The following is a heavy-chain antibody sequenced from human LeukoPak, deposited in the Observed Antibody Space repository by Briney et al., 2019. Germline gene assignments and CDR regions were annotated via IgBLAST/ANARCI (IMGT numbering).Heavy chain of an antibody. CDR3: AKLAQMEWLLSPYFDY. J-gene: IGHJ4*02. CDR1: GFTFSSYA. CDR2: ISGSGGST. D-gene: IGHD3-3*01. V-gene: IGHV3-23*01. Sequence: GGSLRLSCAASGFTFSSYAMSWVRQAPGKGLEWGSAISGSGGSTYYADSVKGRFTISRDNSKNTLYLQMNSLRAEDTAVYYCAKLAQMEWLLSPYFDYWGQGTLVTVSS.